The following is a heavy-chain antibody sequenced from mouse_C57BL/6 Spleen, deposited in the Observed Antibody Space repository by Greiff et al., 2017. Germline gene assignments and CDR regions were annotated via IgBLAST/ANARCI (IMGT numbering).Heavy chain of an antibody. J-gene: IGHJ3*01. CDR1: GYSFTSYY. CDR3: ARDYYGSSPPFAY. D-gene: IGHD1-1*01. V-gene: IGHV1-66*01. Sequence: VMLVESGPELVKPGASVKISCKASGYSFTSYYIHWVKQRPGQGLEWIGWIYPGSGNTKYNEKFKGKATLTADTSSSTAYMKLSSLTSEDSAVYYCARDYYGSSPPFAYWGQGTLVTVSA. CDR2: IYPGSGNT.